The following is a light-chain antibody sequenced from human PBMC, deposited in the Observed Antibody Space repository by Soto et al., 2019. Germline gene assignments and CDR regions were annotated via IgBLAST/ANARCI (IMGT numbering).Light chain of an antibody. J-gene: IGKJ4*01. CDR2: DAS. CDR3: QQRSNWHRLT. Sequence: EIVLTQSPATLSLSPGERATLSCRASQSVSSYLAWYQQKPGQAPRLLIYDASNRATGIPARFSGSGSGTDFTLTISSLEPEDFAVYYCQQRSNWHRLTCGGGTKVEIK. V-gene: IGKV3-11*01. CDR1: QSVSSY.